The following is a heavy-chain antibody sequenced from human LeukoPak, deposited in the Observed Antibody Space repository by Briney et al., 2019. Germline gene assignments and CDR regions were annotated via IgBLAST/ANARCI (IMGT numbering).Heavy chain of an antibody. V-gene: IGHV3-11*04. CDR1: EFTLSDYY. CDR3: ATSRVFDY. Sequence: GGSLRLSCAASEFTLSDYYMNWIRQAPGKGLEWVSYISSSGSIIYYADSVKGRFTISRDNAKKTLYLEMNSLRMEDTAIYYCATSRVFDYWGQGTLVTVSS. J-gene: IGHJ4*02. CDR2: ISSSGSII.